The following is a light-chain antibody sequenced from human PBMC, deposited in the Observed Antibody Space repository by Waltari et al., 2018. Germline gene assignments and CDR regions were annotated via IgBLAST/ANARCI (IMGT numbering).Light chain of an antibody. CDR1: QSINHY. V-gene: IGKV3-20*01. CDR3: QQYGSSPRT. J-gene: IGKJ1*01. Sequence: EIVLTQSPGTLSLSPGERANLSCRASQSINHYLAWYQQKPGQAPRLLIYGASSRATGIPDRFSGSGSGTDFTLTISRLEPEDFAVYYCQQYGSSPRTFGQGTKVEIK. CDR2: GAS.